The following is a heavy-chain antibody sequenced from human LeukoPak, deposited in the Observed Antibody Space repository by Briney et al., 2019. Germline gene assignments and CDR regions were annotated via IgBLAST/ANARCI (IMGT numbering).Heavy chain of an antibody. CDR1: GGSFSGYY. V-gene: IGHV4-34*01. J-gene: IGHJ5*02. CDR3: ARERGSSWYRGWFDP. Sequence: SETLSLTCAVYGGSFSGYYWSWIRQPPGKGLEWIGEINHSGSTNYNPSLKSRVTISVDTSKNQFSLKLSSVTAADTAVYYCARERGSSWYRGWFDPWGQGTLVTVSS. CDR2: INHSGST. D-gene: IGHD6-13*01.